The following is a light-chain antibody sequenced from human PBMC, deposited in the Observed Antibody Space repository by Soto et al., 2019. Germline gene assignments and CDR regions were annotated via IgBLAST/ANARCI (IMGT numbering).Light chain of an antibody. CDR2: DAS. CDR3: QQFNSYSQT. CDR1: QSIRSW. Sequence: DIQMTQSPSTLSASVGDRVTITCRASQSIRSWLAWYQQKPGKAPKLLIYDASSLESGVPSRFSGSGSGTEFTLTISNLQPDDFATYYYQQFNSYSQTFGQVTKVEIK. V-gene: IGKV1-5*01. J-gene: IGKJ1*01.